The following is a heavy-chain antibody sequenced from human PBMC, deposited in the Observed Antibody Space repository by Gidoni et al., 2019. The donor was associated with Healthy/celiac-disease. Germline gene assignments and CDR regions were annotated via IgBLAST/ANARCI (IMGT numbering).Heavy chain of an antibody. J-gene: IGHJ5*02. D-gene: IGHD3-10*01. CDR3: ARNPLYGGSGSYNWFDP. V-gene: IGHV3-20*01. Sequence: GYADSVKGRFTISRDNAKNSLYLQMNSLRAEDTALYHCARNPLYGGSGSYNWFDPWGQGTLVTVSS.